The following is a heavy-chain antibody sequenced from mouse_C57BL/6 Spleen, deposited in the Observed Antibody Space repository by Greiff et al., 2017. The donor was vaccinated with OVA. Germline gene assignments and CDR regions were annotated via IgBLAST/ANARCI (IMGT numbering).Heavy chain of an antibody. CDR1: GYAFSSYW. Sequence: VQLQQSGAELMKPGASVKISCKASGYAFSSYWMNWVKQRPGKGLEWIGQIYPGDGDTNYNGKFKGKATLTADKSSSTAYMQLSSLTSEDSAVYFCARCHYYGSSSYYFDYWGQGTTLTVSS. J-gene: IGHJ2*01. D-gene: IGHD1-1*01. CDR3: ARCHYYGSSSYYFDY. V-gene: IGHV1-80*01. CDR2: IYPGDGDT.